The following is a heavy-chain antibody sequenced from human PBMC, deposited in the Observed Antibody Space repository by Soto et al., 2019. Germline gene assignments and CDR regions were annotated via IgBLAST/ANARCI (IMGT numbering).Heavy chain of an antibody. CDR3: ARAEEARYCSGGSCLDY. J-gene: IGHJ4*02. Sequence: PSETLSLTCTVSGGSISSGGYYWSWIRQHPGKGLEWIGYIYYSGSTYYNPSLKSRVTISVDTSKNQFSLKLSSVTAADTAVYYCARAEEARYCSGGSCLDYWGQGTLVTVSS. CDR1: GGSISSGGYY. CDR2: IYYSGST. D-gene: IGHD2-15*01. V-gene: IGHV4-31*03.